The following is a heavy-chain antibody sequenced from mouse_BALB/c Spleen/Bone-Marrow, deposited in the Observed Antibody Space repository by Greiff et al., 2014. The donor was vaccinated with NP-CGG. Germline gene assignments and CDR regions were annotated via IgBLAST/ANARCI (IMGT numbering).Heavy chain of an antibody. CDR1: GYAFSSSW. CDR2: IYPGDGDT. J-gene: IGHJ4*01. CDR3: ARPLNWDPYAMDY. Sequence: VKLVESGPELVKPGASVKISCKASGYAFSSSWMNWVKQRPGQGLEWIGRIYPGDGDTKYNGKFKGKATLTADKSSSTAYMQLSSPTSVDPAVYFCARPLNWDPYAMDYWGQGTSVTVSS. V-gene: IGHV1-82*01. D-gene: IGHD4-1*02.